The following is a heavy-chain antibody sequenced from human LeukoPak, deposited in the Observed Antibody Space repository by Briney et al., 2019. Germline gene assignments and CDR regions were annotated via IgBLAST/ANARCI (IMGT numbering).Heavy chain of an antibody. CDR1: GYTFIDYY. J-gene: IGHJ5*02. CDR2: MNPNTGGT. CDR3: ARDVFAAYTTHHKFDP. Sequence: ASVKVSFKASGYTFIDYYMHWVRQAPGQGLEWVGWMNPNTGGTNYAQKYQGRVIMTSDTSITTFYMELSNLESADTAIYYCARDVFAAYTTHHKFDPWGQGTLVTVSS. V-gene: IGHV1-2*02. D-gene: IGHD2-2*02.